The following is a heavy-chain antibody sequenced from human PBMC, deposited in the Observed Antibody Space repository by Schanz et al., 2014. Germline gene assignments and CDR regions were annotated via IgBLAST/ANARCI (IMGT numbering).Heavy chain of an antibody. Sequence: VQLVESGGGAVQPGESLRLSCAASGFIFSAYTMNWVRQAPGKGLEWISYISSTSRATYYADSVKGRFTISRDNSMNTVYLQMNSLRSDDAAVYYCAKDLYNYGIFDSWGQGTLVTVSS. D-gene: IGHD3-16*01. J-gene: IGHJ5*01. V-gene: IGHV3-48*01. CDR2: ISSTSRAT. CDR1: GFIFSAYT. CDR3: AKDLYNYGIFDS.